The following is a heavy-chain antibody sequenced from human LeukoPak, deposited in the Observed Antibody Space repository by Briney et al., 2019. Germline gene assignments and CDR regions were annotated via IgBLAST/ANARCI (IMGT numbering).Heavy chain of an antibody. D-gene: IGHD3-22*01. CDR2: INPSGTST. CDR1: GYTFTSYY. CDR3: ARSVTMIVVVIKVDWFDP. J-gene: IGHJ5*02. V-gene: IGHV1-46*01. Sequence: ASVKVSCKASGYTFTSYYMHWVRQAPGQGLEWMGIINPSGTSTTYAQKFQGRVTMTRDTSTSTVYMELSRLRSDDTAVYYCARSVTMIVVVIKVDWFDPWGQGTLVTVSS.